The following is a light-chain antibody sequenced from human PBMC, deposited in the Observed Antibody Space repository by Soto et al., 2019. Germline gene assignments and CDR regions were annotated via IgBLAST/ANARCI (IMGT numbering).Light chain of an antibody. CDR1: SSNIGGYNY. V-gene: IGLV2-8*01. J-gene: IGLJ1*01. CDR3: SSYADSNNYV. CDR2: EVN. Sequence: QSVLTQPPSASWSPGQSVTISCTGTSSNIGGYNYVSWYQQHPGKAPKLMIYEVNKRPSGVPDRFSGSKSGNTASLTVSGLQAEDEADYYCSSYADSNNYVFGTGTKVTVL.